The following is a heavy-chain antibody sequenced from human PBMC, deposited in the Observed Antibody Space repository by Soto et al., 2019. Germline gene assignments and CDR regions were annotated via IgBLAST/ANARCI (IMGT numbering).Heavy chain of an antibody. CDR1: GGTYSSYA. CDR2: IIPIFGTA. V-gene: IGHV1-69*13. CDR3: ARERVGDSSGLHGDY. D-gene: IGHD6-25*01. J-gene: IGHJ4*02. Sequence: SVXDSCTAFGGTYSSYAISWVRQAPGQGLEWMGGIIPIFGTANYAQTLQGRANMTADEPKSQAYMDLSRMRSEDTAVYYCARERVGDSSGLHGDYWGQGTLVTVSS.